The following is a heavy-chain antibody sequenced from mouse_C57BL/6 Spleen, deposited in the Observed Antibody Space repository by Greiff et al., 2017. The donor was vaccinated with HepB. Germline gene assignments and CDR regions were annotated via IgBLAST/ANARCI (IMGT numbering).Heavy chain of an antibody. D-gene: IGHD1-1*01. CDR1: GFNIKDDY. CDR2: IDPENGDT. CDR3: TTRGSAFAY. V-gene: IGHV14-4*01. Sequence: EVKLQQSGAELVRPGASVKLSCTASGFNIKDDYMHWVKQRPEQGLEWIGWIDPENGDTEYASKFQGKATITADTSSNTAYLQLSSLTSEDTAVYYCTTRGSAFAYWGQGTLVTVSA. J-gene: IGHJ3*01.